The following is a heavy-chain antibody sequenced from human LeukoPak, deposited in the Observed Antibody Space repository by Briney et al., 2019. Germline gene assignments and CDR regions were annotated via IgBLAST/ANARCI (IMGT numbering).Heavy chain of an antibody. D-gene: IGHD5-12*01. CDR1: GYTFTGYY. J-gene: IGHJ5*02. CDR2: INPSSGAT. V-gene: IGHV1-2*02. CDR3: ARDLAVATA. Sequence: ASVKVSCKASGYTFTGYYMHWVRQAPRQGLAWMGWINPSSGATNYAQSFQGRVTMTRDTSISTAYMELNRLQSDDTAVYYCARDLAVATAWGQGTLVTVSS.